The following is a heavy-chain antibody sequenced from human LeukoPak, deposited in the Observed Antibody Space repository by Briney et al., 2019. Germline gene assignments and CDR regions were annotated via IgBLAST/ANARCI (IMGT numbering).Heavy chain of an antibody. CDR3: AKDGRCSGGSCYSPTDY. V-gene: IGHV3-23*01. J-gene: IGHJ4*02. Sequence: GGSLRLSCAASGFTFTSYAMSWVRRAPGKGLEWVSTISGSGGSTYYADSVKGRFTISRDNSKNTLCLQMNSLRAEDTAVYYCAKDGRCSGGSCYSPTDYWGQGTLVTVSS. CDR2: ISGSGGST. CDR1: GFTFTSYA. D-gene: IGHD2-15*01.